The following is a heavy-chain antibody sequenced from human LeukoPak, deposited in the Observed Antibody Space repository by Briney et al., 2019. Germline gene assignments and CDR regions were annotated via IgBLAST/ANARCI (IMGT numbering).Heavy chain of an antibody. CDR2: ITVSSRDI. D-gene: IGHD2-2*01. J-gene: IGHJ4*02. Sequence: GGSLRLSCVASGYTFSSHTMNWVRQAPGKGLEWVSSITVSSRDISYADSVKGRFTISRDNAKNSLYLQMNSLRAEDTAVYYCARDIVVVPAIATSDHNLGYWGQGTLVTVSS. CDR3: ARDIVVVPAIATSDHNLGY. V-gene: IGHV3-21*01. CDR1: GYTFSSHT.